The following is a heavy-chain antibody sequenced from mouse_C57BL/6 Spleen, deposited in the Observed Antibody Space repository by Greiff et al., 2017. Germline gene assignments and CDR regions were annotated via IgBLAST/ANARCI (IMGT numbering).Heavy chain of an antibody. CDR2: ISYDGSN. Sequence: EVKLVESGPGLVKPSQSLSLTCSVTGYSITSGYYWNWIRQFPGNKLEWMGYISYDGSNNYNPSLKNRISITRDTSKNQFFLKLNSVTTEDTATYYCATAQRFDYWGQGTTLTVSS. J-gene: IGHJ2*01. CDR3: ATAQRFDY. V-gene: IGHV3-6*01. CDR1: GYSITSGYY. D-gene: IGHD3-2*02.